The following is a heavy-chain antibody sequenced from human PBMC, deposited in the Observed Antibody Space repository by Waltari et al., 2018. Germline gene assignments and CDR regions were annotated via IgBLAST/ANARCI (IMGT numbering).Heavy chain of an antibody. Sequence: QVQLQQWGAGLLTPSETLSLTCAVSGCTFVGYSWSWTRTPPGQGLEWIWEITHRGSTNYNPSLKSRVTISVDTSKNQFSLKLSSVTAADTAVYYCARESNSWKRGGMDVWGQGTTVTVSS. CDR3: ARESNSWKRGGMDV. D-gene: IGHD1-1*01. V-gene: IGHV4-34*01. J-gene: IGHJ6*02. CDR2: ITHRGST. CDR1: GCTFVGYS.